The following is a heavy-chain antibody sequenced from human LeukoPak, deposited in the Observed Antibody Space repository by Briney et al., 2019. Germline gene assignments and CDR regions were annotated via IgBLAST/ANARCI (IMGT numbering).Heavy chain of an antibody. CDR2: ISYDGSNK. CDR1: GFSFRSYG. J-gene: IGHJ4*02. CDR3: AKDDFDYGGLH. D-gene: IGHD4-23*01. V-gene: IGHV3-30*18. Sequence: GGSLRLSCAASGFSFRSYGMHWVRQAPGKGLEWVAVISYDGSNKYYADSVKGRFTISRDNSKNTLYLQMNSLRAEDTAVYYCAKDDFDYGGLHWGQGTRVTVSS.